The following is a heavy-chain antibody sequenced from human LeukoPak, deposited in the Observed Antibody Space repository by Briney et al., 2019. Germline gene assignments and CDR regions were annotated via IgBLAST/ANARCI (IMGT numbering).Heavy chain of an antibody. CDR1: GFTFSSYA. CDR3: ARGYYYDSSGYPGDY. Sequence: GGSLRLSCAASGFTFSSYAMSWVRQAPGKGLEWVSAISGSGGSTYYADSVKGRFTISRDNSKTTLYLQMNSLRAEDTALYYCARGYYYDSSGYPGDYWGQGTLVTVSS. J-gene: IGHJ4*02. CDR2: ISGSGGST. V-gene: IGHV3-23*01. D-gene: IGHD3-22*01.